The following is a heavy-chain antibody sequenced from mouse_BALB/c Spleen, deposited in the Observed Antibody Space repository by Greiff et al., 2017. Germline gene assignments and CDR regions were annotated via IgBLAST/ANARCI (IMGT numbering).Heavy chain of an antibody. CDR2: ISDGGSYT. CDR3: ARGGTAPYYAMDY. Sequence: EVQVVESGGGLVKPGGSLKLSCAASGFTFSDYYMYWVRQTPEKRLEWVATISDGGSYTYYPDSVKGRFTISRDNAKNNLYLQMSSLKSEDTAMYYCARGGTAPYYAMDYWGQGTSVTVSS. D-gene: IGHD1-2*01. V-gene: IGHV5-4*02. CDR1: GFTFSDYY. J-gene: IGHJ4*01.